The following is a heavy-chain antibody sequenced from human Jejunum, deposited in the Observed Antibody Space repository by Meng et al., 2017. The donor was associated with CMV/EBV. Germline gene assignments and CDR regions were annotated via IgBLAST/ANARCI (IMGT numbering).Heavy chain of an antibody. CDR2: ISAYNGNT. Sequence: QAQLVQAGGEVKKPGALGKSSGKAAGYTFTNYGITWVRQAPGQGLEWMGWISAYNGNTNYAQTLQGRLTMTTDTSTSTAYMELRSLRSDDTAVYYCARVEVGITSGDYWGQGTLVTVSS. V-gene: IGHV1-18*01. CDR3: ARVEVGITSGDY. D-gene: IGHD1-26*01. J-gene: IGHJ4*02. CDR1: GYTFTNYG.